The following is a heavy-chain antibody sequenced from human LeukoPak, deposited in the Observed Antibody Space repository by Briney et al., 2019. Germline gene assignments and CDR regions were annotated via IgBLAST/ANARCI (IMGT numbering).Heavy chain of an antibody. V-gene: IGHV1-24*01. D-gene: IGHD2-15*01. J-gene: IGHJ6*03. CDR3: ARVKGNAWWDYYYYMDV. CDR1: GYTLTELS. CDR2: FDPEDGET. Sequence: ASVKVSCKVSGYTLTELSMHWVRQAPGKGLEWMGGFDPEDGETIYAQKLQGRVTMTEDTSTDTAYMELRSLRSDDTAVYYCARVKGNAWWDYYYYMDVWGKGTTVTVSS.